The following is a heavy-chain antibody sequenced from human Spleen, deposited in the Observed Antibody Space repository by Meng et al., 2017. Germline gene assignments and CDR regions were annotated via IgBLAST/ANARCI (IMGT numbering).Heavy chain of an antibody. J-gene: IGHJ4*02. CDR1: GFTFSSYA. Sequence: SLKISCAASGFTFSSYAMHWVRQAPGKGLEWVSGISWNSGSIGYADSVKGRFTISRDNAKNSLYLQMNSLRAEDTAVYYCARDGSGGYYAYWGQGTLVTVSS. V-gene: IGHV3-9*01. CDR2: ISWNSGSI. D-gene: IGHD1-26*01. CDR3: ARDGSGGYYAY.